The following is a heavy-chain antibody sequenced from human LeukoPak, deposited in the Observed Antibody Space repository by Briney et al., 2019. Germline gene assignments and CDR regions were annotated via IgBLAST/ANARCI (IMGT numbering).Heavy chain of an antibody. CDR3: ARGIVVVAQLGFYFYYMDV. CDR1: GGSISSGSYY. J-gene: IGHJ6*03. V-gene: IGHV4-61*02. Sequence: PSQTLSLTCTVSGGSISSGSYYWSWIRQPAGKGLEWIGRIYPSGSTNYNPSLKSRVTMSVDTSKNQFSLKLSSVTAADTAVYYCARGIVVVAQLGFYFYYMDVWGKGTTVTISS. D-gene: IGHD2-15*01. CDR2: IYPSGST.